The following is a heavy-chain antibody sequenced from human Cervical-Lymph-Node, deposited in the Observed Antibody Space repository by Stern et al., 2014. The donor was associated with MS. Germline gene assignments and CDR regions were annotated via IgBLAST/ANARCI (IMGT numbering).Heavy chain of an antibody. V-gene: IGHV3-30*18. J-gene: IGHJ5*02. CDR3: AKDPRIYDSSGYLDA. Sequence: QVQLVESGGGLVQPARSLRLSCAASGFTFSLYEMHWVRQAPGTGQELVAVTPYDGDNKFYTDSVKGRFTISRDSSKSTLYLQLNSLRPEDTAIYYCAKDPRIYDSSGYLDAWGQGTLVTVSS. CDR2: TPYDGDNK. D-gene: IGHD3-22*01. CDR1: GFTFSLYE.